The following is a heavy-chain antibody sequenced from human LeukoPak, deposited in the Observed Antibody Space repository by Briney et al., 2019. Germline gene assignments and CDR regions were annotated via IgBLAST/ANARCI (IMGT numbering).Heavy chain of an antibody. CDR3: AKERGVVPASNSVDY. CDR2: ISGSGGST. CDR1: GLSFSSHA. J-gene: IGHJ4*02. V-gene: IGHV3-23*01. D-gene: IGHD2-2*01. Sequence: GGSLRLSCAASGLSFSSHAMSWVRQAPGKGLERVSTISGSGGSTYYADSVKGRFTISRDNPKNTLYLQMNSLRAEDTAVYYCAKERGVVPASNSVDYWGQGTLVTVSS.